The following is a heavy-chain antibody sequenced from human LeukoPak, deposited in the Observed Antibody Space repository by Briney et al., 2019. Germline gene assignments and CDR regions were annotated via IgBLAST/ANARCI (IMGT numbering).Heavy chain of an antibody. CDR3: ARDRSAPHMLWNAFEI. J-gene: IGHJ3*02. CDR1: GFTFSSYS. CDR2: ISSSSYI. D-gene: IGHD2-8*01. V-gene: IGHV3-21*01. Sequence: PGGSLRLSCAASGFTFSSYSMNWVRQAPGKGLEWVSSISSSSYIYYADSVKGRFTVSRDNARNSLSLQMNSLRAEDTAVYYCARDRSAPHMLWNAFEIWGQGTMVTVSS.